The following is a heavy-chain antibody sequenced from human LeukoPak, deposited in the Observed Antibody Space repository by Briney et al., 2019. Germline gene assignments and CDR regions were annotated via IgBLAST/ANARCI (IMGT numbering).Heavy chain of an antibody. CDR3: ARNYYEPTYDYYFDC. Sequence: GGSLRLSCAASGFXFSNYAMTWVRQAPGKGLEGVSAISGSGGSTYYADSVRGRFTISRDNSKDTLYLHMNSLRAEDTALYYCARNYYEPTYDYYFDCWGQGTLVTVSS. J-gene: IGHJ4*02. V-gene: IGHV3-23*01. CDR2: ISGSGGST. D-gene: IGHD1-26*01. CDR1: GFXFSNYA.